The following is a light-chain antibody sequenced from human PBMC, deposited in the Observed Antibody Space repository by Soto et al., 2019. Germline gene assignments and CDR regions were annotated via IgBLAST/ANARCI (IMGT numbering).Light chain of an antibody. J-gene: IGKJ2*01. V-gene: IGKV1-39*01. CDR3: QQSFTAPRYT. CDR1: QHINFF. CDR2: AAS. Sequence: DIQMTQSPSSLSASVGDRVTISCRASQHINFFLNWYQQKPGQAPNILIFAASTLQTGVPSRFRGRASGTDFTLTIDNLQPEDSGTYYCQQSFTAPRYTFGQGTQLEIK.